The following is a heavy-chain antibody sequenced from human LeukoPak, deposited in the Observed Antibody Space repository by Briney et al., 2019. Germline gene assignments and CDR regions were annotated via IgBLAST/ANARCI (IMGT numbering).Heavy chain of an antibody. J-gene: IGHJ6*03. Sequence: SETLSLTCAVSGGSISSSNWWSWVRQPPGKGLEWIGRIYTSGSTNYNPSLKSRVTMSVDTSKNQFSLKLSSVTAADTAVYYCARDLVTPDYYYYYYYMDVWGKGTTVTISS. D-gene: IGHD3-16*01. CDR1: GGSISSSNW. CDR2: IYTSGST. CDR3: ARDLVTPDYYYYYYYMDV. V-gene: IGHV4-4*02.